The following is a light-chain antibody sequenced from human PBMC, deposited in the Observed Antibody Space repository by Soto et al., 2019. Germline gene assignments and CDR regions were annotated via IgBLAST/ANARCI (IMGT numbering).Light chain of an antibody. CDR1: NIGSKR. CDR3: QVWDTTTDHYV. J-gene: IGLJ1*01. V-gene: IGLV3-21*04. CDR2: YDS. Sequence: SSELTQPPSVSVAPEKTARITCGGNNIGSKRVHWYRQKPGQAPLLVIYYDSDRPSGIPERFSGSNSGNTATLTISRVEAGDEADYYCQVWDTTTDHYVFGTGTKVTVL.